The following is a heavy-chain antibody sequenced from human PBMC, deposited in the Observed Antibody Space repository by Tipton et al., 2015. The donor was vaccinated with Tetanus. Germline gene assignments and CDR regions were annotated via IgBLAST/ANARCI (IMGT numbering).Heavy chain of an antibody. Sequence: WIRQPPGEGLEWVANIKEDGSEKYYADSVKGRFTMSRNSAKNSLFLQMNSLRAEDTAVYYCARDRGGAYDYWGQGTLVTVSS. CDR2: IKEDGSEK. CDR3: ARDRGGAYDY. V-gene: IGHV3-7*01. J-gene: IGHJ4*02. D-gene: IGHD4-23*01.